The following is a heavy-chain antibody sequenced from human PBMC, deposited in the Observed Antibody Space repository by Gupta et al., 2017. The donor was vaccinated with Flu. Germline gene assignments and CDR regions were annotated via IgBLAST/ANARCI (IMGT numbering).Heavy chain of an antibody. D-gene: IGHD5-24*01. CDR3: VEDRRVGYPRDACDI. V-gene: IGHV3-23*01. J-gene: IGHJ3*02. CDR2: IRGSTSSST. Sequence: EVQLLESGGGLAQPGGSLTLSCAASGLIFSNYGMSWVRQAPGKGLEWVSSIRGSTSSSTFYSNSVQGRFAISRDNPKNTLYLQMNSLRAEDTAIYDGVEDRRVGYPRDACDIWGRGTWGTVSS. CDR1: GLIFSNYG.